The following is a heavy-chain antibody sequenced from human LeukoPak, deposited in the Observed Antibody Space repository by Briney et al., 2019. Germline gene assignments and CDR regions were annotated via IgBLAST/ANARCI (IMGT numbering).Heavy chain of an antibody. CDR2: IYHSGST. CDR3: ARPYKNWGFVN. V-gene: IGHV4-39*01. J-gene: IGHJ4*02. D-gene: IGHD7-27*01. Sequence: SETLSLTCAVSFVSINSGSYYWGWIRQPPGRGLEWIGSIYHSGSTYCNSSLKSRVTISVDTSKNQFSLKLNSVTAADTAIYYCARPYKNWGFVNWGQGTLVTVSS. CDR1: FVSINSGSYY.